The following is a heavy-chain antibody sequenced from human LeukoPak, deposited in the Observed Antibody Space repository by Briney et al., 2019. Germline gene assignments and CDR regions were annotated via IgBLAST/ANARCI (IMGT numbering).Heavy chain of an antibody. CDR1: NGSISNYF. V-gene: IGHV4-59*01. CDR3: ASLGGYYESSSYSQLDALDI. CDR2: VHHSGTA. Sequence: PSETLSLTCTVSNGSISNYFWSWIRQPPGKGLEWIGYVHHSGTANYNPSLMSRVNISIDTSEYRLSLKLSSVTAADTALYYCASLGGYYESSSYSQLDALDIWGQGTVVTVSS. D-gene: IGHD3-22*01. J-gene: IGHJ3*02.